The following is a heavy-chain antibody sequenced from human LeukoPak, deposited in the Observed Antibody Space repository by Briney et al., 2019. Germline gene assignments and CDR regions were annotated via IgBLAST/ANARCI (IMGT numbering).Heavy chain of an antibody. CDR3: ARDLGRPSEISGSYLGY. CDR1: GFTFSSYS. J-gene: IGHJ4*02. Sequence: GGSLRLSCAASGFTFSSYSMNWDRQAPGKGLEWVSSISSSSSYIYYADSVKGRFTISRDNAKNSLYLQMNSLRAEDTAVYYCARDLGRPSEISGSYLGYWGQGTLVTVSS. V-gene: IGHV3-21*01. D-gene: IGHD1-26*01. CDR2: ISSSSSYI.